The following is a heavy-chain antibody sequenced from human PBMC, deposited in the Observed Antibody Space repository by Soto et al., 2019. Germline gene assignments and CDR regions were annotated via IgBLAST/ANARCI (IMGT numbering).Heavy chain of an antibody. J-gene: IGHJ4*02. CDR2: ISSSSRTI. CDR1: GFPFGNYN. V-gene: IGHV3-48*01. Sequence: EVQLVESGGGLVQPGGSLRLSCVASGFPFGNYNINWVRQAPGKGLEWVSYISSSSRTIYYADSVKGRFTISRDNAKNSLYLQMNSLRVEDTALYYCARESATLDYWGQGTLVTVSS. CDR3: ARESATLDY.